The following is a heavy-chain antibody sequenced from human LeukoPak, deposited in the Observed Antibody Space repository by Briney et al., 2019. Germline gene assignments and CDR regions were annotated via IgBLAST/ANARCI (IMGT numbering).Heavy chain of an antibody. CDR3: ARDEHYGSGSYYSTRNDAFDI. D-gene: IGHD3-10*01. Sequence: ASVKVSCKASGYTFTSYDINWVRQATGQGLEWMGGIIPIFGTANYAQKFQGRVTITADESTSTAYMELSSLRSEDTAVYYCARDEHYGSGSYYSTRNDAFDIWGQGTMVTVSS. CDR1: GYTFTSYD. CDR2: IIPIFGTA. J-gene: IGHJ3*02. V-gene: IGHV1-69*13.